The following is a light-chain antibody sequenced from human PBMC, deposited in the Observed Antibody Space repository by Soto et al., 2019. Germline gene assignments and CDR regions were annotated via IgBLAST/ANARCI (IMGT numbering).Light chain of an antibody. V-gene: IGKV1-9*01. J-gene: IGKJ5*01. Sequence: IQLTQSPSSLSASVGDRVTITCRASQGISSYLAWYQQKPEKAPKLLIYGASTLEGGVPFRFGGSGSGTDFTLTISSLQPEDFATYYCQQLNTYPITFGQGTPLEIK. CDR2: GAS. CDR1: QGISSY. CDR3: QQLNTYPIT.